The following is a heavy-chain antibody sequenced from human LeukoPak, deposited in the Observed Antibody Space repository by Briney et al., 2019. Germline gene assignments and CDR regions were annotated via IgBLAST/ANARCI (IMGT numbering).Heavy chain of an antibody. CDR1: GFTFSDYY. CDR2: ISSSGSTI. CDR3: ASSTRGVYYYYMDV. J-gene: IGHJ6*03. D-gene: IGHD1-14*01. V-gene: IGHV3-11*04. Sequence: GGSLRLSCAASGFTFSDYYMSWLRQAPGKGLEWVSYISSSGSTIYYADSVKGRFTISRDNAKNSLYLQMNSLRAEDTAVYYCASSTRGVYYYYMDVWGKGTTVTVSS.